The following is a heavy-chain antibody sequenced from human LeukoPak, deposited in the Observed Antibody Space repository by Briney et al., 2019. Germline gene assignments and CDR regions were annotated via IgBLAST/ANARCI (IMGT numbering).Heavy chain of an antibody. V-gene: IGHV4-39*07. CDR2: FHYSGST. J-gene: IGHJ4*02. D-gene: IGHD4-23*01. CDR3: AREVSRWPYYFDY. Sequence: SETLSLTCSVSGGSVSSSSYYWGWVRQPPGKGLEWIGSFHYSGSTYYNPSLKSRVTISVDTSKNQFSLKLSSVTAADTAVYYCAREVSRWPYYFDYWGQGTLVTVSS. CDR1: GGSVSSSSYY.